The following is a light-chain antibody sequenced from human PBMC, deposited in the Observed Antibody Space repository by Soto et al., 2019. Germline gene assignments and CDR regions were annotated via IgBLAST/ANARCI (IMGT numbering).Light chain of an antibody. CDR1: SSDVGVYNY. Sequence: QSALTQPASVSGSPGQSITISCTGTSSDVGVYNYVSWYQQHPGKAPKLMIYDVSNRPSGVSNRFSGSKSGNTASLTISGLQAEDEADYYCSSYTSSSTLLVFGTGTKLTVL. V-gene: IGLV2-14*01. J-gene: IGLJ1*01. CDR2: DVS. CDR3: SSYTSSSTLLV.